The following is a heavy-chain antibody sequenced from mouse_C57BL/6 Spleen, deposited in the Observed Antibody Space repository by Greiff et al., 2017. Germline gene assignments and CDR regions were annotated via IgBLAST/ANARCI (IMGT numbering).Heavy chain of an antibody. J-gene: IGHJ1*03. CDR2: IDPEDGGT. D-gene: IGHD2-3*01. CDR3: ARGPYDYGYFDD. Sequence: QVHVKQSGAELVRPGASVTLSCKASGYTFTDYEMHWVKQTPVHGLEWIGAIDPEDGGTAYNQKFKGKAILTADKTSSTAYMELRSLTSEDSAVYYCARGPYDYGYFDDWGTGTTVTVSS. V-gene: IGHV1-15*01. CDR1: GYTFTDYE.